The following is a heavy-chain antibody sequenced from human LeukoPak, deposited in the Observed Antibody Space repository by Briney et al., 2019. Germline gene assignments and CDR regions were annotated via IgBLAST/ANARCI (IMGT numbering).Heavy chain of an antibody. V-gene: IGHV4-39*01. J-gene: IGHJ4*02. CDR2: MYYSGSA. D-gene: IGHD1-26*01. CDR3: ASDHREGQLIDYTGRSNAVFDS. Sequence: SETLSLTCIVSGVSISNNDYYWGWIRQPPGKGLEWIGTMYYSGSAYYNPSLKSRVTMSIDTSKNQFSLKLRSVTAADTAVYYCASDHREGQLIDYTGRSNAVFDSWGQGTLVTVSS. CDR1: GVSISNNDYY.